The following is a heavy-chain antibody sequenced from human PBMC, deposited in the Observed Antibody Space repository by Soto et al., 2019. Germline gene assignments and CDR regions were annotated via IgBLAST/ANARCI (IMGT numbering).Heavy chain of an antibody. CDR1: GGSISSGGYC. CDR3: ARVGDSSNYYFDY. D-gene: IGHD3-22*01. CDR2: IYYSGST. J-gene: IGHJ4*02. Sequence: SETLSLTCTVSGGSISSGGYCWSWIRQHPGKGLEWIGYIYYSGSTYYNPSLKSRVTISVDTSKNQFSLKLSSVTAADTAVYYCARVGDSSNYYFDYWGQGTLVTVSS. V-gene: IGHV4-31*03.